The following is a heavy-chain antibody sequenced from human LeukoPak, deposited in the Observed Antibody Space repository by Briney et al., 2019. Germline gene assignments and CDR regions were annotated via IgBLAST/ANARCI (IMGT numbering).Heavy chain of an antibody. CDR3: SNGIYSSSY. Sequence: GGSLTLSCATSGFTFTDYWMAWIRQSPGKGLEWVANIQQDGGQAYYLGSVEGRFTISRDNAKNSLYLQMNNLRVEDTAVYYCSNGIYSSSYWGQGTLVTVSS. CDR1: GFTFTDYW. V-gene: IGHV3-7*01. D-gene: IGHD4-11*01. CDR2: IQQDGGQA. J-gene: IGHJ4*02.